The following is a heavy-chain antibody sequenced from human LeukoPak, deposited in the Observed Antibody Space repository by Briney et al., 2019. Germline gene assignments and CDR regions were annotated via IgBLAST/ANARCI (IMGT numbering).Heavy chain of an antibody. Sequence: GESLKISCEGSGYNFSNCLIGWVRQMPGKGLEWMGIIYPGDSGTRYGPSFQGQVTISADKSISTAYLQWSNLKASDTAMYYCARHGGGGSGGNSGFDYWGQGTLVTVSS. CDR1: GYNFSNCL. D-gene: IGHD4-23*01. CDR3: ARHGGGGSGGNSGFDY. V-gene: IGHV5-51*01. CDR2: IYPGDSGT. J-gene: IGHJ4*02.